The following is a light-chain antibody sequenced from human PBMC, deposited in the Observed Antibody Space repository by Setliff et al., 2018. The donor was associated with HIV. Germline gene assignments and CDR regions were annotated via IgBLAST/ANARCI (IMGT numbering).Light chain of an antibody. CDR2: QAS. Sequence: QSALTQPASVSGSPGQSITISCTGTSGDVGRYNLVSWYQQQPGKPPKLMIYQASKRPSGVSNRFSGSKSGNTASLTISGLQAEDEADYYCAAYTSSSTVLFGGGTQLTVL. CDR3: AAYTSSSTVL. J-gene: IGLJ3*02. CDR1: SGDVGRYNL. V-gene: IGLV2-14*02.